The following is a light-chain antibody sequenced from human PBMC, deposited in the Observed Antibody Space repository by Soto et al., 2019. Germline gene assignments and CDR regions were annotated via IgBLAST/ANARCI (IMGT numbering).Light chain of an antibody. V-gene: IGLV3-1*01. CDR2: QAT. CDR1: KLGDKY. J-gene: IGLJ2*01. CDR3: QAWDTSTVV. Sequence: SYELTQPPSVSVSPGQTASITCSGDKLGDKYVCWYQQKPGQSPVLVIYQATKRPSGIPERFSGSNSGNTATLTISGTQAMDEADYYCQAWDTSTVVFGGGTKVTVL.